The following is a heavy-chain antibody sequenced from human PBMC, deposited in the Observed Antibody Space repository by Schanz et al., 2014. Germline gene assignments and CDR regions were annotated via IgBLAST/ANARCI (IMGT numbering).Heavy chain of an antibody. CDR3: AKDIRVVFRDCFPTPDLDY. CDR1: GCTFSNYG. CDR2: ISGSGGST. D-gene: IGHD2-21*01. V-gene: IGHV3-23*04. J-gene: IGHJ4*02. Sequence: EVQVVESGGDLVQPGGSLRLSCAVSGCTFSNYGMGWVRQAPGKGLEWVSAISGSGGSTYYADSVKGRFTISRDTSKNTLFLQLNSLRAEDTALYYCAKDIRVVFRDCFPTPDLDYWGQGTLVTVSS.